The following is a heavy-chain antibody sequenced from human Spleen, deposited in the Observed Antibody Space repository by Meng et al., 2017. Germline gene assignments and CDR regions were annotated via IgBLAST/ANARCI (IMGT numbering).Heavy chain of an antibody. CDR2: INTDTGDT. J-gene: IGHJ2*01. D-gene: IGHD4-17*01. CDR1: GYTFTSYT. CDR3: AVTTGGWYFDL. V-gene: IGHV1-3*04. Sequence: ASVKVSCKASGYTFTSYTLHWMRQAPGQRLEWMGWINTDTGDTKYSQKFQDRLTITRDTSASAAYMELSTLRSEDTAMFYCAVTTGGWYFDLWGRGTLVTVSS.